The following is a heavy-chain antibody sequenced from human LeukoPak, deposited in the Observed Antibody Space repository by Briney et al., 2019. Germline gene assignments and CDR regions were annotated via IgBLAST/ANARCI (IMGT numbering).Heavy chain of an antibody. CDR1: GYTFTGYY. CDR2: INPNSGGT. CDR3: ACLTYYYGSGSYNPDAFDI. D-gene: IGHD3-10*01. J-gene: IGHJ3*02. Sequence: ASVKVSCKASGYTFTGYYMHWVRQAPGQRLEWMGWINPNSGGTNYAQKFQGRVTMTRDTSISTAYMELSRLRSDDTAVYYCACLTYYYGSGSYNPDAFDIWGQGTLVTVSS. V-gene: IGHV1-2*02.